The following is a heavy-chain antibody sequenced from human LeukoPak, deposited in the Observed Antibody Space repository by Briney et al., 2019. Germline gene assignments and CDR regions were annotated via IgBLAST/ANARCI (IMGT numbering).Heavy chain of an antibody. CDR1: GFIFSSYW. V-gene: IGHV3-7*01. CDR3: ARIVPAACFDY. CDR2: IKQDGSEK. Sequence: SGGSLRLSCAASGFIFSSYWMSWVCQTPGKGLEWVANIKQDGSEKYYVDSVKGRFIISRDNAKNSLYLQMNSLRAEDTAVYYCARIVPAACFDYWGQGTLVTVSS. D-gene: IGHD2-2*01. J-gene: IGHJ4*02.